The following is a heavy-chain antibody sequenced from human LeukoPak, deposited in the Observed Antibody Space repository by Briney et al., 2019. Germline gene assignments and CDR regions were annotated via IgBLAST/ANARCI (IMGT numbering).Heavy chain of an antibody. CDR3: AKQLGYCSDGSCYFPY. V-gene: IGHV3-23*01. CDR1: GFTFSSSA. D-gene: IGHD2-15*01. Sequence: GGSLRLSCAASGFTFSSSAMRWVRQAPGKGLEWVSAISNNGGYTYYADSVQGRFTISRDNSKSTLCLQMNSLRAEDTAVYYCAKQLGYCSDGSCYFPYWGQGTLVTVSS. CDR2: ISNNGGYT. J-gene: IGHJ4*02.